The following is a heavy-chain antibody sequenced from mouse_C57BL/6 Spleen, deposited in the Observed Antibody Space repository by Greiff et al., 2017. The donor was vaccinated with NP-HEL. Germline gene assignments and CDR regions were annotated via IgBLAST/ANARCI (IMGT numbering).Heavy chain of an antibody. CDR3: ARDRGDGYYPWFAY. CDR2: IYPGDGDT. D-gene: IGHD2-3*01. CDR1: GYAFSSSW. Sequence: QVQLQQSGPELVKPGASVKISCKASGYAFSSSWMNWVKQRPGKGLEWIGRIYPGDGDTNYNGKFKGKATLTADKSSSTAYMQLSSLTSEDSAVYFCARDRGDGYYPWFAYWGQGTLVTVSA. J-gene: IGHJ3*01. V-gene: IGHV1-82*01.